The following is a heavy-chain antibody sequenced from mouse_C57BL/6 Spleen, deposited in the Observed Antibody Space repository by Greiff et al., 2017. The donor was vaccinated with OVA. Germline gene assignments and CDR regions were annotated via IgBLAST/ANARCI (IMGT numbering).Heavy chain of an antibody. CDR2: IFPGSGST. CDR3: ANYYDSSYDAMDY. D-gene: IGHD1-1*01. CDR1: GYTFTDYY. J-gene: IGHJ4*01. V-gene: IGHV1-75*01. Sequence: QVQLQQSGPELVKPGASVKISCKASGYTFTDYYINWVKQRPGQGLEWIGWIFPGSGSTYYNEKFKGKATLTVDKSSSTAYMLLSSLTSEDSAVYFCANYYDSSYDAMDYWGQGTSVTVSS.